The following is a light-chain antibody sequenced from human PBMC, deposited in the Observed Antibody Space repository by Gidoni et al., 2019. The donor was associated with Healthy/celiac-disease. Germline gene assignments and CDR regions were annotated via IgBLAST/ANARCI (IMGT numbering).Light chain of an antibody. CDR3: QQYNNWPPWT. Sequence: EIVMTQSPATLSVSPGERATLSCRASQSVSSNLAWYQQKPGQAPRLLIYGASTSATGIPARFSGSGSGTEFTLTISSLQSEDFAVYYCQQYNNWPPWTFXQXTKVEIK. V-gene: IGKV3-15*01. CDR1: QSVSSN. CDR2: GAS. J-gene: IGKJ1*01.